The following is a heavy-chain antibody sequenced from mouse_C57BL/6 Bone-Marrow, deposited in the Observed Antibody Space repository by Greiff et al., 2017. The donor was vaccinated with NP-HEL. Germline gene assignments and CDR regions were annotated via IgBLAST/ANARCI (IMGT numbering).Heavy chain of an antibody. V-gene: IGHV1-19*01. CDR1: GYTFTDYY. CDR3: AREGYGNYDY. D-gene: IGHD2-10*02. J-gene: IGHJ2*01. Sequence: VQLQQSGPVLVKPGASVKMSCKASGYTFTDYYMNWVKQSPGKSLEWIGVINPYNGGTSYNQKFKGKATLTVDKSSSTAYMELNSLTSEDSAVYYCAREGYGNYDYWGQGTTLTVSS. CDR2: INPYNGGT.